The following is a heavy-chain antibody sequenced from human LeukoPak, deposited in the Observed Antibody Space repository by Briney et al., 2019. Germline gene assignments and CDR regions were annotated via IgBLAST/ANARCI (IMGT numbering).Heavy chain of an antibody. CDR3: ARLTDAGYAVDY. CDR2: IYYSGST. Sequence: PSQTLSLTCTVSGGSISSADNYWNWIRQHPGKGLEWIGYIYYSGSTYYNPSLKSRVTISVDTSKNQFSLKLSSVTAADTAAYYCARLTDAGYAVDYWGQGTLVTVSS. CDR1: GGSISSADNY. J-gene: IGHJ4*02. D-gene: IGHD5-12*01. V-gene: IGHV4-30-4*08.